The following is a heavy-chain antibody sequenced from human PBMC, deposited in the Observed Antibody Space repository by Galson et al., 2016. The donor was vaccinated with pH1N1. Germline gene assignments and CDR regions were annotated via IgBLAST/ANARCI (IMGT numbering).Heavy chain of an antibody. CDR2: IDPSGGGI. Sequence: SVKVSCKASGYTFTNYYFHWVRQAPGQGLEWMGVIDPSGGGITYAQKFQGRGTMTRDTSTSTVYMELSSLKSEDTAVYYCTRDLGSLRDYWGQGTLVTVSS. D-gene: IGHD1-26*01. CDR3: TRDLGSLRDY. J-gene: IGHJ4*02. V-gene: IGHV1-46*03. CDR1: GYTFTNYY.